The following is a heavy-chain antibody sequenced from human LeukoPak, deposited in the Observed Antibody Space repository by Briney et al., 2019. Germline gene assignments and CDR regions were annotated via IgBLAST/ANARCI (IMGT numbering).Heavy chain of an antibody. Sequence: ASVKVSCTAPENTFTGYFINWVRQAPGPGPEWMGIINPSGGSTSYAQKFQGRVTMTRDTSTSTAYMELSSLRSEDTAVYYCARETYSSLDYWGQGTLVSVPS. CDR2: INPSGGST. CDR1: ENTFTGYF. D-gene: IGHD6-13*01. V-gene: IGHV1-46*01. J-gene: IGHJ4*02. CDR3: ARETYSSLDY.